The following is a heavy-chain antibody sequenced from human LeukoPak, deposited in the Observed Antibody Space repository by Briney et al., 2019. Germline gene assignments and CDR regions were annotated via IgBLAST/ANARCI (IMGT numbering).Heavy chain of an antibody. J-gene: IGHJ4*02. V-gene: IGHV3-48*03. CDR3: ARDQDIVATTPYYFDY. CDR1: GFTFSSYE. Sequence: GESLKISCAASGFTFSSYEMNWVRQAPGKGLEWVSYISSSGSTIYYADSVKGRFTISRDNAKNSLYLQMNSLRAEDTAVYYCARDQDIVATTPYYFDYWGQGTLVTVSS. D-gene: IGHD5-12*01. CDR2: ISSSGSTI.